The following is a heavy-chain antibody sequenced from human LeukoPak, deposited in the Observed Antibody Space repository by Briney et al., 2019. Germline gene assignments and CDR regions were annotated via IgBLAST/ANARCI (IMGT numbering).Heavy chain of an antibody. D-gene: IGHD3-22*01. CDR2: IYSGGST. V-gene: IGHV3-53*01. CDR3: ARAVYDSSGYYYRYHFDY. CDR1: GFTVSSNY. Sequence: GGSLRLSCAASGFTVSSNYMSWVRQAPGKGLEWVSVIYSGGSTYYADSVRGRFTISRDNSKNTAYLQMNSLRAEDTAVYYCARAVYDSSGYYYRYHFDYWGQGTLVTVSS. J-gene: IGHJ4*02.